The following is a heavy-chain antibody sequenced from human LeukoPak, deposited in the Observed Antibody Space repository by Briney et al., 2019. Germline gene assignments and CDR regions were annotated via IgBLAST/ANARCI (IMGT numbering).Heavy chain of an antibody. Sequence: PGGSLRLSCAASGFTFSIYAMSWVRQAPGKGLEWVSAISGSGGSTYYADSVKGRFTISRDNSKNTLYLQMNSLRAEDTAVYYCATQDTTEQWLIDYWGQGTLVTVSS. D-gene: IGHD6-19*01. CDR1: GFTFSIYA. J-gene: IGHJ4*02. V-gene: IGHV3-23*01. CDR2: ISGSGGST. CDR3: ATQDTTEQWLIDY.